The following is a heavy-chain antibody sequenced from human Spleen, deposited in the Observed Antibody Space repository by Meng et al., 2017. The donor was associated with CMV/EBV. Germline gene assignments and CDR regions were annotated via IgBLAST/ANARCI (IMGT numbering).Heavy chain of an antibody. V-gene: IGHV3-NL1*01. CDR1: GFTFSSYE. CDR2: ISWNSGSI. D-gene: IGHD3-16*02. J-gene: IGHJ6*02. CDR3: ASQYRPETYYYYNIDV. Sequence: GESLKISCAASGFTFSSYEMNWVRQAPGKGLEWVSGISWNSGSIGYADSVKGRFTISRDNSKNTLYLQMNSLRAEDTAVYYCASQYRPETYYYYNIDVWGQGTTVTVSS.